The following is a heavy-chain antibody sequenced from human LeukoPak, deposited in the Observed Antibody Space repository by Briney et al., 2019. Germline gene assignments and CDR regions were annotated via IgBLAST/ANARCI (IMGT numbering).Heavy chain of an antibody. D-gene: IGHD2-8*01. CDR1: GFPFSYYA. J-gene: IGHJ4*01. CDR3: AKDWVREWSIRDYFDY. CDR2: ISDGSDT. Sequence: GGSLRLSCAASGFPFSYYAMTWVRQAPGRGLEWGSVISDGSDTSYADSGKGRFTTSRDNSKNTVYLQMNSLRAEDTAVYYCAKDWVREWSIRDYFDYWGQGTLVTVSS. V-gene: IGHV3-23*01.